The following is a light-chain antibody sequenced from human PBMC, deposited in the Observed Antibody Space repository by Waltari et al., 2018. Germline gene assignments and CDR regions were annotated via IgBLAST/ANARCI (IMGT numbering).Light chain of an antibody. J-gene: IGLJ2*01. CDR1: RSNIGTAYH. CDR3: QTYDSTVSASV. CDR2: SNN. Sequence: QSLLTQPPSVSGAPGQRVTISCPGGRSNIGTAYHVHSYQQFPGAAPQPLNFSNNKRPPGVPDRFSASKSGTSASLDITGLQVEDEAVYYCQTYDSTVSASVFGGGTKLTVL. V-gene: IGLV1-40*01.